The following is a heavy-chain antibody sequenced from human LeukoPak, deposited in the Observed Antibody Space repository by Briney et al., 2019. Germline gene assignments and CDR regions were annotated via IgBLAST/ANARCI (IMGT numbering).Heavy chain of an antibody. CDR1: VYIFRSYD. Sequence: GGSLRLFCGACVYIFRSYDMIWVRRAPGKGLVEGLAISGRGGSKYCADSVKGRFTISGDNSKTTLYLKMNSLRAEDTAVYYWAIIDRRTIFGVVTPNTNYWSQATLVTASS. D-gene: IGHD3-3*01. CDR2: ISGRGGSK. CDR3: AIIDRRTIFGVVTPNTNY. J-gene: IGHJ4*02. V-gene: IGHV3-23*01.